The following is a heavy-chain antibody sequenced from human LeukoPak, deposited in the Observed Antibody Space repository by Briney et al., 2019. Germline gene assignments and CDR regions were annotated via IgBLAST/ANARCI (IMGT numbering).Heavy chain of an antibody. CDR2: INPSGGST. J-gene: IGHJ4*02. Sequence: ASVKASCKASGYTFTSYYMHWVRQAPGQGLEWMGIINPSGGSTSYAQKFQGRVTMTRDTSTSTVYMELSSLRSEDTAVYYCAREENVVGATTGFDYWGQGTLVTVSS. V-gene: IGHV1-46*01. CDR3: AREENVVGATTGFDY. CDR1: GYTFTSYY. D-gene: IGHD1-26*01.